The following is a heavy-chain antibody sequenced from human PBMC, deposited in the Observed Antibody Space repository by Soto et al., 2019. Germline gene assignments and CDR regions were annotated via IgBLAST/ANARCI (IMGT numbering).Heavy chain of an antibody. CDR1: GASISTYY. D-gene: IGHD2-8*02. CDR2: IKTTGST. CDR3: ARGPYFEGTAKNWFDP. J-gene: IGHJ5*02. Sequence: SETLSLTCTVSGASISTYYWSWIRQPAGKGLEWIGRIKTTGSTNYNPSLKSRVTMSVDTSKNQFSLNLSSVTAADTAVYYCARGPYFEGTAKNWFDPWGQGTQVTGSS. V-gene: IGHV4-4*07.